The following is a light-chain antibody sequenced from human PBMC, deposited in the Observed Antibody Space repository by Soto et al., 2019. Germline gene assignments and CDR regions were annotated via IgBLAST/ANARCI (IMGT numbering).Light chain of an antibody. J-gene: IGLJ1*01. V-gene: IGLV2-14*01. CDR2: EVN. CDR3: SSYTSSSNVFV. CDR1: SSDVGGYNY. Sequence: QSVLTQPASVSGSPGQSITISCTGTSSDVGGYNYVSWYQQHPGKAPKVMIHEVNNRPSGVSNRFSGSKSGNTASLTISGLQNEDEADYYCSSYTSSSNVFVFGTGTKVTVL.